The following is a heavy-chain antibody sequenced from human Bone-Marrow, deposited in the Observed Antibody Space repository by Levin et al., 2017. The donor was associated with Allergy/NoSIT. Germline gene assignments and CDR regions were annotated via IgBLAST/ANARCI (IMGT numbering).Heavy chain of an antibody. V-gene: IGHV4-39*01. CDR1: GDSITSSSFF. D-gene: IGHD3-10*01. CDR2: VSYTGDA. Sequence: SETLSLTCTVSGDSITSSSFFWGWIRQPPGKGLEYIGRVSYTGDADYNPSLNSRATILVDTSRKQVSLRLTSVSAADTAVYYCARIAVGRPLGRAWFDPWGQGTLVTVSS. CDR3: ARIAVGRPLGRAWFDP. J-gene: IGHJ5*02.